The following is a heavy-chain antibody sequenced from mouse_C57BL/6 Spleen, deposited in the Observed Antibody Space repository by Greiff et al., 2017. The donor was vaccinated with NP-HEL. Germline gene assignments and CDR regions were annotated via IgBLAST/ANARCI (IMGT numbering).Heavy chain of an antibody. Sequence: EVQLVESGGGLVKPGGSLKLSCAASGFTFSSYAMSWVRQTPEKRLEWVATISDGGSYTYYPDNVKGRFTISRDNAKNNLYLQMSHLKSEDTAMYYCARDRGTTVVATDYWGQGTTLTVSS. D-gene: IGHD1-1*01. CDR1: GFTFSSYA. CDR3: ARDRGTTVVATDY. CDR2: ISDGGSYT. V-gene: IGHV5-4*01. J-gene: IGHJ2*01.